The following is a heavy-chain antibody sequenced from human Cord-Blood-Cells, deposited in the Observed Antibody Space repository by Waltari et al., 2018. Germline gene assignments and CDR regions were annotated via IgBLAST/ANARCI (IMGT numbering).Heavy chain of an antibody. CDR3: ARERGTGDFDY. CDR1: GFTFSDYY. Sequence: QVQRVESGGGLVKPVGSRRLSCAASGFTFSDYYMSWIREAPGKGLEWVSYISSSSSYTNYADSVKGRFTISRDNAKNSLYLQMNSLRAEDTAVYYCARERGTGDFDYWGQGTLVTVSS. CDR2: ISSSSSYT. D-gene: IGHD1-1*01. J-gene: IGHJ4*02. V-gene: IGHV3-11*05.